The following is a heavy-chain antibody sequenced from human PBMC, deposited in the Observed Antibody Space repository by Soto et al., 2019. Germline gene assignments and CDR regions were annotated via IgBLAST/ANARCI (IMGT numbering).Heavy chain of an antibody. CDR3: ARDTYYYDSSGYLDY. J-gene: IGHJ4*02. V-gene: IGHV1-46*01. CDR2: INPSGGST. D-gene: IGHD3-22*01. Sequence: GASVKVSCKASGYTFTSYYMHWVRQAPGQGLEWMGIINPSGGSTSYAQKFQGRVTMTRDTSTSTVYMELSSLRSEDTAVYYCARDTYYYDSSGYLDYWGQGTLVTVSS. CDR1: GYTFTSYY.